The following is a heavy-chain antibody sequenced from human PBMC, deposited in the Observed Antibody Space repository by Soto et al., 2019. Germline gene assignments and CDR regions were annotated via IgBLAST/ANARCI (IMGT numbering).Heavy chain of an antibody. V-gene: IGHV4-39*01. D-gene: IGHD6-6*01. J-gene: IGHJ5*02. Sequence: LYRSCSVSGGFVSSSPYYWAWTRQSTGKRLEWMGAMYYTGNKNYNPSLARRVTISVETYKNKFSLKLSSVTPTDTAVYYCARRSSSSLGSLFDPWGRGILVT. CDR2: MYYTGNK. CDR1: GGFVSSSPYY. CDR3: ARRSSSSLGSLFDP.